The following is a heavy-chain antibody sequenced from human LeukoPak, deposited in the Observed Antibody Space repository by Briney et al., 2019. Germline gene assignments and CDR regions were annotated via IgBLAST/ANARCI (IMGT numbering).Heavy chain of an antibody. CDR2: IYYSGST. V-gene: IGHV4-39*07. J-gene: IGHJ5*02. CDR3: ARENLQPHPRRGLPASGGWFDP. Sequence: PSETLSLTCTVSGGSISSSSYYWGWIRQPPGKGLEWIGSIYYSGSTYYNPSLKSRVTISVDTSKNQFSLKLSSVTAADTAVYYCARENLQPHPRRGLPASGGWFDPWGQGTLVTVSS. D-gene: IGHD3-10*01. CDR1: GGSISSSSYY.